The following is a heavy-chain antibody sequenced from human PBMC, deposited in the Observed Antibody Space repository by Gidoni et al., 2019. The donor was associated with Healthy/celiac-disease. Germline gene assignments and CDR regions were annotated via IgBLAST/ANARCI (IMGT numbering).Heavy chain of an antibody. V-gene: IGHV3-21*01. J-gene: IGHJ5*02. Sequence: EVQLVESGGGLVKPGGSLRLSCAASGFTFSSYSMNWVRQAPGKGLEWVSSISSSGSTIYYADSVKGRFTISRDNAKNSLYLQMNSLRAEDTAVYYCARDAVVVPAAIPEWFDPWGQGTLVTVSS. CDR2: ISSSGSTI. CDR1: GFTFSSYS. D-gene: IGHD2-2*01. CDR3: ARDAVVVPAAIPEWFDP.